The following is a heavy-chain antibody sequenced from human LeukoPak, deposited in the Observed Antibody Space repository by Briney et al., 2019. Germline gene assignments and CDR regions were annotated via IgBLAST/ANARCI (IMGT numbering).Heavy chain of an antibody. CDR1: GFTFSTYW. D-gene: IGHD5-18*01. CDR2: IKQDGSEK. Sequence: GGSLRLSCAASGFTFSTYWMSWVRQAPGKGLEWVANIKQDGSEKYYVDSVKGRFTISRDNTKNSLYLQMSSLRAEDTAVYYCARGIQLWSHYYYYGMDVWGQGTTVTVSS. CDR3: ARGIQLWSHYYYYGMDV. V-gene: IGHV3-7*01. J-gene: IGHJ6*02.